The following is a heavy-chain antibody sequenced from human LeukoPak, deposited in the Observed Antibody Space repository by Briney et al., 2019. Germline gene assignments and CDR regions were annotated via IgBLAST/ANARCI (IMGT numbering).Heavy chain of an antibody. CDR1: GGSISSYY. CDR3: ARRPGKSSGFDY. CDR2: IYYSGGT. J-gene: IGHJ4*02. V-gene: IGHV4-59*08. D-gene: IGHD3-16*02. Sequence: KPSETLSLTCTVSGGSISSYYWSWIRQPPGKGLEWIGYIYYSGGTNYNPSLKSRVTISVDTSKNQFSLKLSSVTAADTAVYYCARRPGKSSGFDYWGQGTLVTVSS.